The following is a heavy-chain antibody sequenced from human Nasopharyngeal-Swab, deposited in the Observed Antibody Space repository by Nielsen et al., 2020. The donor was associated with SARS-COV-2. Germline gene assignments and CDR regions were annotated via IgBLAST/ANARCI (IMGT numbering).Heavy chain of an antibody. Sequence: GESLKISCAASGFTFSSYVMNWVRQAPGKGPEWVSGISSGGSTYYADSVKGRFTISRDNSMNTVYLQMNSLRAEDTAVYYCAKVKDFDWLSLFDYWGQGTLVTVSS. CDR1: GFTFSSYV. CDR2: ISSGGST. CDR3: AKVKDFDWLSLFDY. D-gene: IGHD3-9*01. J-gene: IGHJ4*02. V-gene: IGHV3-23*01.